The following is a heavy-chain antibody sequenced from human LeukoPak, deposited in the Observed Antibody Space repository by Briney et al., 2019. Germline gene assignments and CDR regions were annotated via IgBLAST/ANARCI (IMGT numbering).Heavy chain of an antibody. D-gene: IGHD3-22*01. CDR2: IYYSGST. CDR1: GGSISSYY. CDR3: ARTLKDYYDSSGYYYYYYMDV. V-gene: IGHV4-59*01. Sequence: SETLSLTCTVSGGSISSYYWSWIRQPPGKGLEWIGYIYYSGSTNYNPSLKSRVTISVDTSKNQFSLKLSSVTAADTAVYYCARTLKDYYDSSGYYYYYYMDVWGKGTTVTVSS. J-gene: IGHJ6*03.